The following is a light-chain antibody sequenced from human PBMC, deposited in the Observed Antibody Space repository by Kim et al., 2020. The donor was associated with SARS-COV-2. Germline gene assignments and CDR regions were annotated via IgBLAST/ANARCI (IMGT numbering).Light chain of an antibody. CDR1: SSNIGSNP. V-gene: IGLV1-44*01. CDR3: AAWDDSLNGVV. Sequence: QSVLTQPPSASGTPGQRVTISCSGSSSNIGSNPVNWYQQFPGTAPKLLIYTNNQWPSGVPDRFSGSKSGTSASLAISGLQSEDEADYYCAAWDDSLNGVVFGVGTKLTVL. J-gene: IGLJ2*01. CDR2: TNN.